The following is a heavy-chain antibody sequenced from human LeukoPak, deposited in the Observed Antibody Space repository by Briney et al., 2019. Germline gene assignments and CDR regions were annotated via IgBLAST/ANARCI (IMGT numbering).Heavy chain of an antibody. V-gene: IGHV1-2*02. D-gene: IGHD3-10*01. Sequence: ASVKVSCKASGYTFTGYYMHWVRQAPGQGPEWMGWINPNSGGTNYAQKFQGRVTMTRDTSISTAYMELSRLRSDDTAVYYCARGRVRLYSMVRGVYPSYNWFDPWGQGTLVTVSS. CDR3: ARGRVRLYSMVRGVYPSYNWFDP. CDR1: GYTFTGYY. CDR2: INPNSGGT. J-gene: IGHJ5*02.